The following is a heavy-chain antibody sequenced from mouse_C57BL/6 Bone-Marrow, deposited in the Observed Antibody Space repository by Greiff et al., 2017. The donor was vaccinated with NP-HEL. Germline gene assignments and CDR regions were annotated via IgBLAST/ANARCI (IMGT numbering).Heavy chain of an antibody. CDR2: INPSTGGT. V-gene: IGHV1-42*01. D-gene: IGHD2-3*01. CDR1: GYSFTGYY. Sequence: VQLKESGPELVKPGASVKISCKASGYSFTGYYMNWVKQSPEKSLEWIGEINPSTGGTTYNQKFKAKATLTVDKSSSTAYMQLKSLTSEDSAVYYCAEGGVYDGYPAWFAYWGQGTLVTVSA. J-gene: IGHJ3*01. CDR3: AEGGVYDGYPAWFAY.